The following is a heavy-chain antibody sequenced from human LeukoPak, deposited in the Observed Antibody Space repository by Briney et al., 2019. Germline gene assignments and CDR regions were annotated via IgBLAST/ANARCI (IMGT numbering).Heavy chain of an antibody. CDR2: IGNDGSDQ. D-gene: IGHD3-10*01. CDR3: ARPRELYYFDY. V-gene: IGHV3-30*02. J-gene: IGHJ4*02. Sequence: GGSLRLSCAASGFTFSNYGLHWVRQAPGKGLEWVAFIGNDGSDQYGDSVMGRFTISRDNSKDTLYLQMNSLRPEDSAVYYCARPRELYYFDYWGQGTLVTVSS. CDR1: GFTFSNYG.